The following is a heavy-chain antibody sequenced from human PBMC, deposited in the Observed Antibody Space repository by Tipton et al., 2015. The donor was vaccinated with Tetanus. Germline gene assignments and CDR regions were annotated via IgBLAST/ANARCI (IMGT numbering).Heavy chain of an antibody. Sequence: QSGAEVKKPGSSVKVSCKASGDTFSSYAISWMRQAPGQGLEWMGGIIPSLGSTTYAPKFQGRITITADESTSTAYMELSSLRSEDTAVYYCARKWDIVAVSAANYYGLDVWGQGTTVTVSS. D-gene: IGHD2-2*01. CDR2: IIPSLGST. CDR3: ARKWDIVAVSAANYYGLDV. CDR1: GDTFSSYA. J-gene: IGHJ6*02. V-gene: IGHV1-69*01.